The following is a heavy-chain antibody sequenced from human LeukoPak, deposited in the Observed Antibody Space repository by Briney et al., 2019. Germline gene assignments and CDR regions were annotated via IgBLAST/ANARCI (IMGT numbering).Heavy chain of an antibody. Sequence: GGSLRLSCAASGFTFSSYAMHWVRQAPGKGLEWVSSISSSSYIYYADSVKGRFTISRDNAKNSLYLQMNSLRAEDTAVYYCARDHPSLIVATQAWGQGTLVTVSS. CDR2: ISSSSYI. CDR1: GFTFSSYA. V-gene: IGHV3-21*01. CDR3: ARDHPSLIVATQA. J-gene: IGHJ4*02. D-gene: IGHD3-16*02.